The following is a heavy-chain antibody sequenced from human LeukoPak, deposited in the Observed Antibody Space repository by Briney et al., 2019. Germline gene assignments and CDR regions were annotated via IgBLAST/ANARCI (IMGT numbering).Heavy chain of an antibody. Sequence: PSETLSLTCTVSGGSISSSSYYWGWIRQPPGKGLEWIGSIYYSGSTYYNPSLKSRVTISVDTSKNQFSLKLSSVTAADTAVYYCAREVGQGGGSSPVDYMDVWGKGTTVTVSS. CDR3: AREVGQGGGSSPVDYMDV. CDR1: GGSISSSSYY. J-gene: IGHJ6*03. V-gene: IGHV4-39*07. CDR2: IYYSGST. D-gene: IGHD3-16*01.